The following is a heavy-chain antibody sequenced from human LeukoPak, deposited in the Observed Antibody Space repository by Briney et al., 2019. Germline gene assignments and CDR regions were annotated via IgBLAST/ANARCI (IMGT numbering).Heavy chain of an antibody. V-gene: IGHV3-9*01. D-gene: IGHD7-27*01. CDR3: ARGRRTGDRGYYFDY. Sequence: GGSLRLSCAAFGFTFDDFAMSWVRQAPGKGLEWVSVISRNSGTIRYVDSVKGRLTISRDNANNSLYLQMNNLRAEDTAMYYCARGRRTGDRGYYFDYWGQGTLVTVSS. CDR2: ISRNSGTI. J-gene: IGHJ4*02. CDR1: GFTFDDFA.